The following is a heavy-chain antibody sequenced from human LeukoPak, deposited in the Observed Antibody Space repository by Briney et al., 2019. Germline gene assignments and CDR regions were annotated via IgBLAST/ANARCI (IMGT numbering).Heavy chain of an antibody. CDR2: ISPADGSS. CDR1: GNTFTNCY. Sequence: ASVKVSCKASGNTFTNCYVHWVRQAPGQGLEWVGIISPADGSSAYAQHFQDRLTMTTDTSTSTVYMSLSSLTSEDTAVYYCARGVAKTSFDYWGQGTLVTVSS. J-gene: IGHJ4*02. CDR3: ARGVAKTSFDY. V-gene: IGHV1-46*01. D-gene: IGHD5-12*01.